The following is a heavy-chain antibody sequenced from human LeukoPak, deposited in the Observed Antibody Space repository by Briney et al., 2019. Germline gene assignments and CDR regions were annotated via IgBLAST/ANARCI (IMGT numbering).Heavy chain of an antibody. J-gene: IGHJ4*02. V-gene: IGHV4-38-2*02. D-gene: IGHD2-15*01. CDR1: GYSIISDYF. CDR3: ARVVASTSIDS. CDR2: IFHSGSV. Sequence: SETLSLTCIVSGYSIISDYFWGWVRQPPGKGAEWIGSIFHSGSVYYNPSLKSRVTISIDPSKNRFSLKLTSVTAADTAIYYCARVVASTSIDSWGQGTLVTVSS.